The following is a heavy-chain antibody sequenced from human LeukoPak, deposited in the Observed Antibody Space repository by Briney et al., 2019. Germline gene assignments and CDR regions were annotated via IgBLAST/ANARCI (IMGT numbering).Heavy chain of an antibody. CDR3: ATDLTMIVMVTNFQH. CDR1: GYTLTELS. CDR2: FDPEDGET. V-gene: IGHV1-24*01. J-gene: IGHJ1*01. D-gene: IGHD3-22*01. Sequence: ASVKVSCKVSGYTLTELSMHWVRQAPGKGLEWMGGFDPEDGETIYAQKFQGRVTMTEDTSTDTAYMELSSLRSEDTAVYYCATDLTMIVMVTNFQHWGQGTLVTVSS.